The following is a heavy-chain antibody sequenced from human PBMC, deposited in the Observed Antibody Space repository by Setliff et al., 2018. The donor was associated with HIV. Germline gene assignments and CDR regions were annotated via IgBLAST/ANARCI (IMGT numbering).Heavy chain of an antibody. CDR3: ARQWPYYYYMDV. CDR1: GVSINRTDHY. CDR2: VSQSGST. D-gene: IGHD5-12*01. J-gene: IGHJ6*03. Sequence: SETLSLTCSVSGVSINRTDHYWGWIRQSPGKRLEWIGSVSQSGSTYYNPSLKSRVTISVDTSKNQFSLKLSSVTAADTAVYYCARQWPYYYYMDVWGKGTTVTVSS. V-gene: IGHV4-39*01.